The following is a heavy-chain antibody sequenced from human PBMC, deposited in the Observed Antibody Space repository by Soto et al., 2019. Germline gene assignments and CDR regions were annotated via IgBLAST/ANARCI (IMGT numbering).Heavy chain of an antibody. D-gene: IGHD2-8*02. Sequence: QITLKESGPTLVKPTQTLTLTCSFSGFSLTTGVGVGWIRQSPEKALEWLALIFWDDDKRYSPSLKSRLTITKDTSKNQVVLTLTNMDPVDKATYYCARILTGTGGHLDYWGQGTLVTVSS. CDR2: IFWDDDK. CDR1: GFSLTTGVG. CDR3: ARILTGTGGHLDY. V-gene: IGHV2-5*02. J-gene: IGHJ4*02.